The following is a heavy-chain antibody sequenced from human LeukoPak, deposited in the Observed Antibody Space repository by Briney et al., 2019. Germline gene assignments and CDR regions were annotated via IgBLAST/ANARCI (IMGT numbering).Heavy chain of an antibody. V-gene: IGHV1-2*02. CDR3: ARGSYDSRGYYSDYHFYMEL. J-gene: IGHJ6*03. CDR1: GYTFTGYY. Sequence: ASVKVSCKASGYTFTGYYLHWVRQAPGQGLEWMGWINPYNGDTNYSPKFKGRVTLTRDTSTTTSYMDLSRLTSDDTAVYFCARGSYDSRGYYSDYHFYMELRGKGTTVTVSS. D-gene: IGHD3-22*01. CDR2: INPYNGDT.